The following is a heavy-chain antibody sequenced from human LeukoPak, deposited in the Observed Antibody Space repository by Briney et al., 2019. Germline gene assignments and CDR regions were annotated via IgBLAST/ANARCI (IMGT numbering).Heavy chain of an antibody. CDR3: ARFYRYYDSSGYYLAAFDI. V-gene: IGHV4-4*02. D-gene: IGHD3-22*01. CDR2: INHSGST. J-gene: IGHJ3*02. Sequence: LETLSLTCAVSGGSISSSNWWSWVRQPPGKGLEWIGEINHSGSTNYNPSLKSRVTISVDTSKNQFSLKLSSVTAADTAVYYCARFYRYYDSSGYYLAAFDIWGQGTMVTVSS. CDR1: GGSISSSNW.